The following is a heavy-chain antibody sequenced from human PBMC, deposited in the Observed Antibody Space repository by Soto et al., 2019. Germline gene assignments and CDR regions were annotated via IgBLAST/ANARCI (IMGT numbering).Heavy chain of an antibody. CDR1: GGSISSSSYY. Sequence: QLQLQESGPGLVKPSETLSLTCTVSGGSISSSSYYWGWIRQPPGKGLEWIGSIYSSGSTYYNPSLKSRVPISVDTSKNQFSLKLSSVTAADTAVYYCARHESVGSYYYDSSAIGGYAFDIWGQGTMVTVSS. V-gene: IGHV4-39*01. CDR3: ARHESVGSYYYDSSAIGGYAFDI. CDR2: IYSSGST. J-gene: IGHJ3*02. D-gene: IGHD3-22*01.